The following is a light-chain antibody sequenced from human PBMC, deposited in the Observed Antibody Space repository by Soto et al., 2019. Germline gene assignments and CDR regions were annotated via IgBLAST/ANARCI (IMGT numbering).Light chain of an antibody. CDR3: QQFNSYPWT. Sequence: IRMTQSPSTQSASIGDRVIITCRASQSISNSLAWYQQKPGRAPEFLIHDGSSLQSGVPSRFSGSGSGTDFTLTISSLQPDDSATYYCQQFNSYPWTFGQGTKVDIK. CDR1: QSISNS. V-gene: IGKV1-5*01. J-gene: IGKJ1*01. CDR2: DGS.